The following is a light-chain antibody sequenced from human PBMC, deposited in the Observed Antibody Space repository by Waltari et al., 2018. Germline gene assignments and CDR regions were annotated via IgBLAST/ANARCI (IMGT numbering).Light chain of an antibody. V-gene: IGKV3-11*01. CDR2: DTS. Sequence: EIVLTQSPATLSLSPGERATLSCRASQSVSSYLAWYQQKPGQAPRLLIYDTSNRATGIPARFSGSGSGTDFTLTISSLEPKDFAVYYCQQRNYWPLTFGGGTKVEIE. CDR1: QSVSSY. CDR3: QQRNYWPLT. J-gene: IGKJ4*01.